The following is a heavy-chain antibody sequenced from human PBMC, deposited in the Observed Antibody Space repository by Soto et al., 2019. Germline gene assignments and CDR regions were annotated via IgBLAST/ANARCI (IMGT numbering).Heavy chain of an antibody. CDR1: GGSISSYY. Sequence: QVQLQESGPGLVKPSETLSLTCTVSGGSISSYYWSWIRQPPGKGLEWIGYIYYSGSTNYNPSLKSRVTIPVDTSMNQFSLKLNSMTAADTAVYYCARHNYGSGSTYFDYWGQGTLVTVSS. J-gene: IGHJ4*02. V-gene: IGHV4-59*08. CDR2: IYYSGST. CDR3: ARHNYGSGSTYFDY. D-gene: IGHD3-10*01.